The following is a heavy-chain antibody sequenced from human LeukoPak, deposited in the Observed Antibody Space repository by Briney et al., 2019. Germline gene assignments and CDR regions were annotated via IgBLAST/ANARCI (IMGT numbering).Heavy chain of an antibody. CDR1: GFSLTTSGVA. D-gene: IGHD6-19*01. V-gene: IGHV2-5*02. Sequence: ESGPTLVKPTRTLALTCTFSGFSLTTSGVAVGWIRQPPGKALEWLTLIYWDDDKRHSPSLKSRLTVTKDTSKNQVVLTVTNMDPVDTATYYCAYKAPTGWYQARGQGTLVTVSS. CDR2: IYWDDDK. J-gene: IGHJ4*02. CDR3: AYKAPTGWYQA.